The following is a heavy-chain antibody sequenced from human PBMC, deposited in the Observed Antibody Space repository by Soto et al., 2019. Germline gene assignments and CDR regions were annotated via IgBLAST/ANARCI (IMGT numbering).Heavy chain of an antibody. CDR1: GFTFGDAG. D-gene: IGHD6-13*01. V-gene: IGHV3-15*07. J-gene: IGHJ4*02. Sequence: GGSLRLSCAASGFTFGDAGMNWVRQAPGKGLEWVGRIKSKTDGGTPDYAAPVKGRITTTRDDSKNMMYLQMNSLKTEATAVYYCTTGLAAESSSWYYFDYWGQGTPVTVSS. CDR2: IKSKTDGGTP. CDR3: TTGLAAESSSWYYFDY.